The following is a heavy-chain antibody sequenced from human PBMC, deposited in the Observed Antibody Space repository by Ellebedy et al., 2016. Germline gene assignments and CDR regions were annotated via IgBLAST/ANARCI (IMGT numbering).Heavy chain of an antibody. CDR1: GGSVSSDY. D-gene: IGHD6-19*01. V-gene: IGHV4-59*02. CDR2: VFHTGTT. J-gene: IGHJ3*01. Sequence: SETLSLTCNVSGGSVSSDYWNWIRRPPGKGLEWIGYVFHTGTTNYNPSLKSRVTMSVDTSKSQISLRLTSVTAADTAVYYCAKWNGGWYAFEVWGQGTKVTVSS. CDR3: AKWNGGWYAFEV.